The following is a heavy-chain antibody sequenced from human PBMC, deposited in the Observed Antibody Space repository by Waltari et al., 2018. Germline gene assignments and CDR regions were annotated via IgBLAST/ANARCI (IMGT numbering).Heavy chain of an antibody. V-gene: IGHV1-69-2*01. CDR3: ATALGDSSSASRPFDF. D-gene: IGHD6-19*01. Sequence: EVQLLQSGAALKEPGTTVRISCKVAGYTLSDYNIPWVHQAPGKGLRWMGLVDPEDGETIYADNFQGRVTISADTSTDTAFMELSSLRSEDTAVFYCATALGDSSSASRPFDFWGQGTMITVSS. J-gene: IGHJ3*01. CDR2: VDPEDGET. CDR1: GYTLSDYN.